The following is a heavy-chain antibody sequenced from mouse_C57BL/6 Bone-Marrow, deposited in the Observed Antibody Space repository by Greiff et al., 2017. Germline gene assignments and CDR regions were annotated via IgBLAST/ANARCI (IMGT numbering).Heavy chain of an antibody. CDR1: GYTFTSYW. D-gene: IGHD1-1*01. J-gene: IGHJ1*03. Sequence: VQLQQPGAELVKPGASVKLSCKASGYTFTSYWMHWVKQRPGQGLEWIGMIHPNSGSTNYNEKFKSKATLTVDKSSSTAYMQLSSLTSEDSAVYYCAREWAIYYYLYWYFDVWGTGTTVTVSS. CDR2: IHPNSGST. V-gene: IGHV1-64*01. CDR3: AREWAIYYYLYWYFDV.